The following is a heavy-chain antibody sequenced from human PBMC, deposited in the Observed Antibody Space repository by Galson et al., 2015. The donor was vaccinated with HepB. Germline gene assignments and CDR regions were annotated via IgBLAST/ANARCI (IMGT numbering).Heavy chain of an antibody. CDR3: ARADYGGNSVAYYYYGMDV. CDR1: GGTFSSYA. J-gene: IGHJ6*02. V-gene: IGHV1-69*01. D-gene: IGHD4-23*01. CDR2: IIPIFGTA. Sequence: VKVSCKASGGTFSSYAISWVRQAPGQGLEWMGGIIPIFGTANYAQKFQGRVTITADESTSTAYMELSSLRSEDTAVYYCARADYGGNSVAYYYYGMDVWGQGTTVTVSS.